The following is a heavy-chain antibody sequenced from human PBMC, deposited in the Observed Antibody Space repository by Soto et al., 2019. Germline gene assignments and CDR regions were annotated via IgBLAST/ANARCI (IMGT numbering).Heavy chain of an antibody. Sequence: EVQLLESGGALVHPGGPRTLSFAASGLTFGSYAFTWAPRLPGKGLEWVSGISGGVGVSTYYADSVKGRFTISRDNSMNTLYLQMNRLRAEDTAVYYCAKDAISMVRGVNNWFDPWGQGTLVTVSS. CDR3: AKDAISMVRGVNNWFDP. D-gene: IGHD3-10*01. J-gene: IGHJ5*02. V-gene: IGHV3-23*01. CDR1: GLTFGSYA. CDR2: ISGGVGVST.